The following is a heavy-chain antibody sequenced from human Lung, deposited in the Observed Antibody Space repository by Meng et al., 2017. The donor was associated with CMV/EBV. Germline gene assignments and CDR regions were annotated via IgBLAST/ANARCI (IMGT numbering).Heavy chain of an antibody. CDR1: GISVSSNY. J-gene: IGHJ4*02. CDR2: IYTGGST. Sequence: GESXKISCAASGISVSSNYMTWVRQAPGKGLEWVSVIYTGGSTYYADSVQGRFTISRDNSKNTLYLQMNSLRAGDTAVYYCARDHAVTGSGIDDLGQGTLVTVSS. D-gene: IGHD6-19*01. V-gene: IGHV3-66*02. CDR3: ARDHAVTGSGIDD.